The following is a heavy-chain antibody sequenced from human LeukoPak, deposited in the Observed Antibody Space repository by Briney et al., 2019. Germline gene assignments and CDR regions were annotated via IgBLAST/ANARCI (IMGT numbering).Heavy chain of an antibody. CDR3: AREYYDSSGYCYSDY. Sequence: GASVKVSCKASGYTFTSYAMHWVRQAPGQRLEWMGWINAGNGNTKYSQKFQGRVTITRDTSASTAYMELSSLRSEDTAVYYCAREYYDSSGYCYSDYWGQGTLVTVSS. CDR2: INAGNGNT. J-gene: IGHJ4*02. V-gene: IGHV1-3*01. CDR1: GYTFTSYA. D-gene: IGHD3-22*01.